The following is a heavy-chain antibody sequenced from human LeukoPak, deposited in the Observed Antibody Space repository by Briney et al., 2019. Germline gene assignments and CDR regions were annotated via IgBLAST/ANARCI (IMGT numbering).Heavy chain of an antibody. J-gene: IGHJ2*01. Sequence: SETLSLTCAVYGGSFSGYYWSWIRQSPGKGLEWIGEINHSGSTNYNPSLKSRVTISVDTSKNQFSLKLSSVTAADTAVYFCAKLLSYASNWYFWYFDLWGRGTLVSVSS. V-gene: IGHV4-34*01. CDR2: INHSGST. CDR3: AKLLSYASNWYFWYFDL. CDR1: GGSFSGYY. D-gene: IGHD6-13*01.